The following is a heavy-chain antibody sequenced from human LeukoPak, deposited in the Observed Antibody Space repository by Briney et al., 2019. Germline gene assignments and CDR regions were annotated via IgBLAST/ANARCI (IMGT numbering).Heavy chain of an antibody. J-gene: IGHJ6*02. V-gene: IGHV5-51*01. CDR2: IYPGDSDT. Sequence: GESLKISCKGSGYSFTSYWIGWVRQMPGKGLEWMGIIYPGDSDTRYSPSFQGQDTISADKSISTAYLQWSSLKASDTAMYYCARLATETYYYYGMDVWGQGTTVTVSS. D-gene: IGHD2-15*01. CDR1: GYSFTSYW. CDR3: ARLATETYYYYGMDV.